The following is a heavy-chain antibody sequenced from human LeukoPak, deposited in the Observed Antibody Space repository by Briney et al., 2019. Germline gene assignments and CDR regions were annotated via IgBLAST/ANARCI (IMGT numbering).Heavy chain of an antibody. V-gene: IGHV4-59*01. D-gene: IGHD3-9*01. CDR3: ARVGYFDWLFFDY. CDR2: IYYSGST. CDR1: GGSISSYY. J-gene: IGHJ4*02. Sequence: KPSETLSLTCTVSGGSISSYYWSWIRQPPGKGLEWIGYIYYSGSTNYNPSLKSRVTISVDTSKNQFSLKLSSVTAADTAVYYCARVGYFDWLFFDYWGQGTLVTVSS.